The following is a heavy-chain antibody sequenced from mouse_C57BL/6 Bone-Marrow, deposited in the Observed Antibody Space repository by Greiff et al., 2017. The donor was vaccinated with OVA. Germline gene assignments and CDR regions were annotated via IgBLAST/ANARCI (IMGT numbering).Heavy chain of an antibody. J-gene: IGHJ4*01. CDR2: ISYDGSN. CDR3: ARDGTFYAMDY. V-gene: IGHV3-6*01. D-gene: IGHD1-1*02. CDR1: GYSITSGYY. Sequence: EVQLQESGPGLVKPSQSLSLTCSVTGYSITSGYYWNWIRQFPGNKLEWMGYISYDGSNNYNPSLKNRISITSDTSKNQFFLKLNSVTTEDTATYYCARDGTFYAMDYWGQGTSVTVSS.